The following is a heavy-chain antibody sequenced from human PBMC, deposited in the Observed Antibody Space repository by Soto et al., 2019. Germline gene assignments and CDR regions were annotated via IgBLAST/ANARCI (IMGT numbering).Heavy chain of an antibody. CDR3: ARDRGSGWFFDY. D-gene: IGHD6-19*01. Sequence: PSETLSLTCTVSGGSINTFYWSWVRQPAGKGLEWIGRIFSSGSTSFNPSLESRVAISVDTSKNQFSLKLSSVTAADTAVYYCARDRGSGWFFDYWGQGTLVTVSS. CDR1: GGSINTFY. J-gene: IGHJ4*02. V-gene: IGHV4-4*07. CDR2: IFSSGST.